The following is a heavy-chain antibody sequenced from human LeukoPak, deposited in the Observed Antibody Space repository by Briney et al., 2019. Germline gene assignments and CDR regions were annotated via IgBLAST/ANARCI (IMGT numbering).Heavy chain of an antibody. Sequence: GGSLRLSCAASGFALSSYWMHWVRQAPGKGLVWVSRINSDGSITNCADSVKGRFTISRDNAKNTLYLQMNSLRDEDTAVYYCARGTLYCSGGSCYRADRPDQWGQGTLVTVSS. V-gene: IGHV3-74*01. D-gene: IGHD2-15*01. CDR3: ARGTLYCSGGSCYRADRPDQ. CDR2: INSDGSIT. CDR1: GFALSSYW. J-gene: IGHJ4*02.